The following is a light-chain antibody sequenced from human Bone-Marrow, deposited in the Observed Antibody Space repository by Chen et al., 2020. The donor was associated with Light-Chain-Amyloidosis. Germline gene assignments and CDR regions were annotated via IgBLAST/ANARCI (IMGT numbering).Light chain of an antibody. V-gene: IGLV7-46*01. CDR2: DTT. CDR1: TGTVTSGHY. CDR3: LLCYSGPWV. Sequence: QAVVTQEPSLTVSPGGTVTLTCGSSTGTVTSGHYPHWLQQKPGQAPRTLIYDTTNKHSWTPARFSGSLLGGKAALTLSGAQPEDEVEYYCLLCYSGPWVFGGGTKLTVL. J-gene: IGLJ3*02.